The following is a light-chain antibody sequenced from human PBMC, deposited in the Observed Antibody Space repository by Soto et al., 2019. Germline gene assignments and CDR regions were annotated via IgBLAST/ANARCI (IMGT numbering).Light chain of an antibody. V-gene: IGLV2-11*01. CDR1: SSDVGGYKY. Sequence: QSALTQPRSVSESPGQSVTISCSGTSSDVGGYKYVSWYQQHPGEAPKLMIYDVSKRPAGVTDRFSGSKSGSTASLTISGRQAEDEADYYCCSYAGSSTWVFGGGTKLTVL. CDR3: CSYAGSSTWV. CDR2: DVS. J-gene: IGLJ3*02.